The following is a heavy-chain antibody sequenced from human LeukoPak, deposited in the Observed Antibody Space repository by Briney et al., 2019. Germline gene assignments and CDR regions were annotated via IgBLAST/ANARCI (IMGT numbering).Heavy chain of an antibody. CDR1: GFTFSSYA. D-gene: IGHD3-22*01. Sequence: GGSLRLSCAASGFTFSSYAMSWVRQAPGKGLEWVSAISGSGGSTYYADSVKGRFTISRDNSKNTLYLQMNSLRAEDTAVYYCAKDSGYYYDGSGLDYWGQGTLVTVSS. V-gene: IGHV3-23*01. CDR2: ISGSGGST. J-gene: IGHJ4*02. CDR3: AKDSGYYYDGSGLDY.